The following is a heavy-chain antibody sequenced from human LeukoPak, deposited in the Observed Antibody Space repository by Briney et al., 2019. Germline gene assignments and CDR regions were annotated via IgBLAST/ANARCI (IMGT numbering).Heavy chain of an antibody. CDR3: ARAGGKYSSGWSEV. D-gene: IGHD6-19*01. CDR2: IYTSGST. Sequence: PSDTLSLPRIVSGGSLSRRFYYWPWLRQPPGKGLEGIGRIYTSGSTNYHPSLNSRVTMSVDTSKNQFSLKLSSVTAADAAVYYCARAGGKYSSGWSEVWGKGTTVTVSS. V-gene: IGHV4-61*05. J-gene: IGHJ6*04. CDR1: GGSLSRRFYY.